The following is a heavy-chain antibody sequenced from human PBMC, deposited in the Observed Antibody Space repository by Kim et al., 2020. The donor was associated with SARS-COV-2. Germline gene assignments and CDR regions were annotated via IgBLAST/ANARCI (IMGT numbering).Heavy chain of an antibody. CDR2: ISSSSSYT. Sequence: GGSLRLSCAASGFTFSDYYMSWIRQAPGKGLEWVSYISSSSSYTNYADSVKGRFTISRDNAKNSLYMQMNSLRAEDTAVYYCARAGGTVMVNGAPDYWCQGTLVTVSS. CDR3: ARAGGTVMVNGAPDY. J-gene: IGHJ4*02. CDR1: GFTFSDYY. D-gene: IGHD5-18*01. V-gene: IGHV3-11*05.